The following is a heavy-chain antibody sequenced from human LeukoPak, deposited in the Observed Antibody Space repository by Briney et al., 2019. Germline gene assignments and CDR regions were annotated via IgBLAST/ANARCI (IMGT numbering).Heavy chain of an antibody. CDR2: INHSVST. CDR1: GGSFSGYY. J-gene: IGHJ4*02. V-gene: IGHV4-34*01. D-gene: IGHD3-10*01. Sequence: SETLSLTCAVYGGSFSGYYWSWIRQPPGKGLEWIGEINHSVSTNYNPSLKGQVTISVDTSKNQFSLKLSSVTAADTAVYYCARTNYGSGSYGYWGQGTLVTVSS. CDR3: ARTNYGSGSYGY.